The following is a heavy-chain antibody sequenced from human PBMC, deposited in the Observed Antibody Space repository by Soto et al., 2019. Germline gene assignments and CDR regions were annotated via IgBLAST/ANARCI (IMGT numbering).Heavy chain of an antibody. CDR1: GYSFTSYW. CDR3: ARLMGTDILTGYYASDAFDI. Sequence: VESLKISCKGSGYSFTSYWIGWVRQMPGKGLEWMGIIYPGDSDTRYSPSFQGQVTISADKSISTAYLQWSSLKASDTAMYYCARLMGTDILTGYYASDAFDIWGQGTMVTVSS. D-gene: IGHD3-9*01. J-gene: IGHJ3*02. V-gene: IGHV5-51*01. CDR2: IYPGDSDT.